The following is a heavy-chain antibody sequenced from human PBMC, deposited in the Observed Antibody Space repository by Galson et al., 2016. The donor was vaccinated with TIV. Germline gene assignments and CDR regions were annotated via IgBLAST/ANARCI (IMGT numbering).Heavy chain of an antibody. V-gene: IGHV1-46*03. J-gene: IGHJ4*02. Sequence: SVKVSCKASGNIFTRDYVHWVRQAPGQGLEWMGVIDPTYGGTTFAQKFQALVTMTRDTSTSTVYMEVSDLKSDDTAVYYCIRDLGRLRDFWGQGTLVTVSS. CDR3: IRDLGRLRDF. CDR2: IDPTYGGT. D-gene: IGHD7-27*01. CDR1: GNIFTRDY.